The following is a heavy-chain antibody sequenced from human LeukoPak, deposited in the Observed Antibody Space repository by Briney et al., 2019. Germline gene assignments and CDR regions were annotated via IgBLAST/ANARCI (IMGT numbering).Heavy chain of an antibody. CDR1: GFTFSSYS. J-gene: IGHJ4*02. V-gene: IGHV3-21*01. CDR3: ARGPSGWEAATLYYFDY. D-gene: IGHD2-15*01. CDR2: ISSSSSYI. Sequence: GGSLRLPCAASGFTFSSYSMNWVRQAPGKGLEWVSSISSSSSYIYYADSVKGRFTISRDNAKNSLYLQMNSLRAEDTAVYYCARGPSGWEAATLYYFDYWGQGTLVTVSS.